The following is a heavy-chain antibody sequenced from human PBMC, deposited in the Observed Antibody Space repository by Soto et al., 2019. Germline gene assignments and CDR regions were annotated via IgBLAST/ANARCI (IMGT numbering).Heavy chain of an antibody. J-gene: IGHJ4*02. V-gene: IGHV4-30-4*01. CDR3: VGYCSTTKCPFHY. CDR1: GGSISSGGSY. CDR2: IYYSGNT. Sequence: PSETLSLTCTVSGGSISSGGSYWGWIRQPPGKGLEWIGYIYYSGNTILNPSLRSRVTLSVDTSKNQFSLNLSSVTAADTAVYYCVGYCSTTKCPFHYCGQGALVTVSS. D-gene: IGHD2-2*01.